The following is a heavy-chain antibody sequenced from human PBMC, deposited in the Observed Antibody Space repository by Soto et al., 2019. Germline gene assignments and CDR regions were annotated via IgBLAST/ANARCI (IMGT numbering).Heavy chain of an antibody. CDR2: INHSGTT. V-gene: IGHV4-34*01. CDR1: GGSFSDYF. CDR3: VATTKAYYYGMDF. J-gene: IGHJ6*02. D-gene: IGHD5-12*01. Sequence: QVQLQQWGAGLLKPSETLSLTCAVYGGSFSDYFWSWIRQPPGKGLEWIGEINHSGTTNYNPSLKSRGNISLDTAKNHFYLNPTSVTAADTSVYYAVATTKAYYYGMDFWGQGTTVTVSS.